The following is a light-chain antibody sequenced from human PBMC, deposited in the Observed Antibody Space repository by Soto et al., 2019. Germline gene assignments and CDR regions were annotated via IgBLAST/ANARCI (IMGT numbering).Light chain of an antibody. J-gene: IGKJ5*01. Sequence: DIQLTQSPSFLSASVGDRVSLTCRASQGISRSLDWYQQKPGKGPKLLIYAASTLHTGVPSRFSGSGSGTEFTLTIISLQPDDFATYYCQHLNSDHSITFGQGTRLEIK. CDR1: QGISRS. CDR3: QHLNSDHSIT. V-gene: IGKV1-9*01. CDR2: AAS.